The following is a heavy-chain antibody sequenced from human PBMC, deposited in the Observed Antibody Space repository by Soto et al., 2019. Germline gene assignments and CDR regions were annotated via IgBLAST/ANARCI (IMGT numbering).Heavy chain of an antibody. CDR2: IYYSGST. CDR3: ARRAGSYAFDI. CDR1: GGSISSSSYY. V-gene: IGHV4-39*01. Sequence: SETLSLTCTVSGGSISSSSYYWGWIRQPPGKGLEWIGSIYYSGSTYYNPSLKSRVTISVDTSKNQFSLKLSSVTAADTAVYYCARRAGSYAFDICGQGTMVTVSS. D-gene: IGHD6-13*01. J-gene: IGHJ3*02.